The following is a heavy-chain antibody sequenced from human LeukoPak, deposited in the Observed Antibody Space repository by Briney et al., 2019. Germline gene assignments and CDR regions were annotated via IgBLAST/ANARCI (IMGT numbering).Heavy chain of an antibody. V-gene: IGHV3-21*01. CDR1: GFTFNTYT. Sequence: GGSLRLSCEASGFTFNTYTLNWVRQAPGKGLEWVSSISSGSTYIDYADSVKGRFTVSRDNAKNSLYLQMNSLRAEDTAVYYCAGSNDLDYWGQGTLVTVSP. J-gene: IGHJ4*02. CDR2: ISSGSTYI. CDR3: AGSNDLDY. D-gene: IGHD1-1*01.